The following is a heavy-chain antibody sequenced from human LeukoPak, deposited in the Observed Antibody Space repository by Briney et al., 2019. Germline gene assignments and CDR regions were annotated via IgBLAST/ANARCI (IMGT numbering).Heavy chain of an antibody. J-gene: IGHJ4*02. CDR3: ARCVGSSGWLDY. D-gene: IGHD6-19*01. Sequence: SETLSLTCTVPGGSISSYDLTWIRHPPGKGLNRHGYIYYAGSTNYNPSLKSRVTISVDTSKNQFSLNLSSVTAADTAVYYCARCVGSSGWLDYWGQGTLVTVSS. CDR1: GGSISSYD. V-gene: IGHV4-59*01. CDR2: IYYAGST.